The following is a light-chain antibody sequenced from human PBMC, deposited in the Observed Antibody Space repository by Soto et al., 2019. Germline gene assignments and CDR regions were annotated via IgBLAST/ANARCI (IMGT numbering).Light chain of an antibody. J-gene: IGKJ1*01. CDR1: QRLSGN. CDR2: RAS. Sequence: EIVMTQSPATLAVSPGATATLSCRASQRLSGNLAWYQQKPGQAPRLLIFRASTRATGVPARFSGRGSGTDFTLTISGLQSEDFAVYYCQQYSNWPPWTFGPGTKVDIK. V-gene: IGKV3-15*01. CDR3: QQYSNWPPWT.